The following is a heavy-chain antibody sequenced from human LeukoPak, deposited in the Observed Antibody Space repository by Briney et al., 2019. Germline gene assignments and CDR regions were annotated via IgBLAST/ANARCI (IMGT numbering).Heavy chain of an antibody. CDR1: GGSIRGSTYY. V-gene: IGHV4-39*01. D-gene: IGHD3-10*01. Sequence: SETLSLTCSVSGGSIRGSTYYWGWIRQPPGKGLEWIGSIYYSGSTYYNPSLKSRVTISVDTSKNQFSLKLSSVTAADTAVYYCARGPTMVRGLQEEGAFDIWGQGTMVTVSS. CDR2: IYYSGST. CDR3: ARGPTMVRGLQEEGAFDI. J-gene: IGHJ3*02.